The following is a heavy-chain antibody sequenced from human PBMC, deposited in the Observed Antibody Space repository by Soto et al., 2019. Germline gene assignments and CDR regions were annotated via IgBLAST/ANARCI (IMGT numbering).Heavy chain of an antibody. J-gene: IGHJ5*02. CDR1: GGSISSSNW. CDR2: IYHSGST. V-gene: IGHV4-4*02. D-gene: IGHD2-2*01. CDR3: ARAGVVVVPAAPGGWFDP. Sequence: NPSETLSLTCAVSGGSISSSNWWSWVRQPPGKGLEWIGEIYHSGSTNYNPSLKSRVTISVDKSKDQFSLKLSSVTAADTAVYYCARAGVVVVPAAPGGWFDPWGQGTLVTVSS.